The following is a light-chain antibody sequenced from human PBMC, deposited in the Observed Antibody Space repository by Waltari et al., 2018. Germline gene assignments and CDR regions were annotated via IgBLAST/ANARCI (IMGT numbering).Light chain of an antibody. CDR3: YSTDNSDNQKGA. CDR1: AMPKKY. J-gene: IGLJ2*01. Sequence: SYELTQPPSLSVSPGPTARITCSGDAMPKKYVYWFQQKSGPAPALDIYEDSKRPPGIPERFSGSSSGTMATLTISGAQVDDEADYYCYSTDNSDNQKGAFGGGTKLTVL. CDR2: EDS. V-gene: IGLV3-10*01.